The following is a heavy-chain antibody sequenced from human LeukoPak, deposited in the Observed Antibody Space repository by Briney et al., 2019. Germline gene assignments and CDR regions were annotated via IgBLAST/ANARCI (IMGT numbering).Heavy chain of an antibody. D-gene: IGHD3-22*01. Sequence: PAGSLRLSCAVSGINVSSNYMSWVRQAPGKGLEWVSVIYSGGTTYYADSVKGRFTISRDNSKNTLYLQMNGLRAEDTAVYYCARGTRRFYSDSSGFAGDYYYYYMDVWGKGTTDIVSS. CDR1: GINVSSNY. J-gene: IGHJ6*03. CDR3: ARGTRRFYSDSSGFAGDYYYYYMDV. V-gene: IGHV3-53*01. CDR2: IYSGGTT.